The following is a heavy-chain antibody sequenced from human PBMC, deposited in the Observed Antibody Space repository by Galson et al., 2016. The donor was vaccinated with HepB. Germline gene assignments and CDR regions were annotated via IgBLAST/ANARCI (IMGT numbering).Heavy chain of an antibody. CDR2: IDPSDSYT. V-gene: IGHV5-10-1*01. J-gene: IGHJ4*02. CDR3: AIRGGYCYSTTTCYNGFDY. Sequence: QSGAEVKKSGESLRISCKGSGYIFTKYRINWVRQMPGKGLEWMGRIDPSDSYTNYSPSFQGHVTISADKSISTAYLQWSSLQASDTAMYYCAIRGGYCYSTTTCYNGFDYWGQGTLVTVSS. D-gene: IGHD2-2*01. CDR1: GYIFTKYR.